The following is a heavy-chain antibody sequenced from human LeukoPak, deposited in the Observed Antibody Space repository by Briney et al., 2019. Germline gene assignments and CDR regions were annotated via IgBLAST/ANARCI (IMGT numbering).Heavy chain of an antibody. J-gene: IGHJ5*02. Sequence: SGPALVQPTQTLTLTCTFSGFSLSTSGMCVSWIRQPPGKALEWLARIDWDDDKYYSTSLKTRLTISKDTSKNQVVLTMTNMDPVDTATYYCARTITGTPGKWFDPWGQGTLVTVSS. CDR1: GFSLSTSGMC. CDR2: IDWDDDK. CDR3: ARTITGTPGKWFDP. D-gene: IGHD1-20*01. V-gene: IGHV2-70*11.